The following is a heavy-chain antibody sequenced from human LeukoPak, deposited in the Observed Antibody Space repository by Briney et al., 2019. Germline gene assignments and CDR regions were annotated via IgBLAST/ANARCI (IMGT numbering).Heavy chain of an antibody. CDR1: GFTFSSYG. Sequence: PGGSLRLSCAASGFTFSSYGMHWVRQAPGKGLEWVAVISYDGSNKYYADSVKGRFTISRDNSKNTLYLQMNSLRAEDTAVYYCARDHPNYYDSSGYLYWGQGTLVTVSS. V-gene: IGHV3-30*19. J-gene: IGHJ4*02. D-gene: IGHD3-22*01. CDR3: ARDHPNYYDSSGYLY. CDR2: ISYDGSNK.